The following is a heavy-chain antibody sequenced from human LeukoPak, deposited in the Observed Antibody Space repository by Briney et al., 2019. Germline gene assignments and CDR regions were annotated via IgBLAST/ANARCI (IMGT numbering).Heavy chain of an antibody. J-gene: IGHJ3*02. V-gene: IGHV3-30*03. Sequence: GRSLRLSCAASGFTFSSYGMHWVRQAPGKGLEWVAVISYDGSNKYYADSVKGRFTISRDNAKNSLYLQMNSLRAEDTAVYYCARPVPGAFDIWGQGTMVTVSS. CDR3: ARPVPGAFDI. CDR2: ISYDGSNK. CDR1: GFTFSSYG. D-gene: IGHD6-6*01.